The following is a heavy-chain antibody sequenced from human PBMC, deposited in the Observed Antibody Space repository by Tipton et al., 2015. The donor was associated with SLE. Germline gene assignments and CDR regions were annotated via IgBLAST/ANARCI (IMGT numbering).Heavy chain of an antibody. CDR1: GFTFSSYS. CDR3: ARDYPVEQQLNWFDP. V-gene: IGHV3-21*03. D-gene: IGHD6-13*01. CDR2: ISSSSSYI. J-gene: IGHJ5*02. Sequence: SLRLSCAASGFTFSSYSMKWVRPAPGKGLEWVSSISSSSSYIYYADPVKGRFTISRDNAKNSLYLQMSSLRAEDTAVYYCARDYPVEQQLNWFDPWGQGTLVTVSA.